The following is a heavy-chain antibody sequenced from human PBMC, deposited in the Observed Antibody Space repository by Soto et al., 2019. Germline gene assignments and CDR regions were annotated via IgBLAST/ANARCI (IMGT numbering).Heavy chain of an antibody. V-gene: IGHV3-30-3*01. J-gene: IGHJ4*02. D-gene: IGHD3-16*01. CDR3: ARELRGGSDY. CDR1: GFTFSSYA. CDR2: ISYDGSNK. Sequence: QVQLVESGGGVVQPGRSLRLSCAASGFTFSSYAMHWVRQAPGKGLEWVAVISYDGSNKYYADSVKGRFTISRDNSKNTLYLQMNSLRAEDTAVYYSARELRGGSDYWGQGTLVTVSS.